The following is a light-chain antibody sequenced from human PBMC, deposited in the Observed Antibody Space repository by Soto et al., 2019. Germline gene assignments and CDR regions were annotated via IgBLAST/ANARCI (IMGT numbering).Light chain of an antibody. J-gene: IGKJ3*01. CDR3: QQYGSSPLFT. CDR1: QTVTNDY. CDR2: GAS. V-gene: IGKV3-20*01. Sequence: EIVLTQSPGTLSLSPGERATLSCRASQTVTNDYLAWYQQKPGQAPRLLIFGASSRATGIPDRFGGSGSGTDFTLTISSLEPDDFAVYYCQQYGSSPLFTFGPGTKVEFK.